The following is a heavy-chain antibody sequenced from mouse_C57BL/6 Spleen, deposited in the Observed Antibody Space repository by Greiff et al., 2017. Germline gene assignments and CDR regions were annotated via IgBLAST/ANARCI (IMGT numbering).Heavy chain of an antibody. J-gene: IGHJ4*01. Sequence: VKLEESGGGLVQPGGSLKLSCAASGFTFSDYGMAWVRQAPRKGPEWVAFISNLAYSNYYADTVTGRFTISRGNAQNTLYLEMSSLRSEDTAMYYCARHLYYDYDEGYAMDYWGQGTSVTVSS. CDR1: GFTFSDYG. CDR3: ARHLYYDYDEGYAMDY. V-gene: IGHV5-15*01. D-gene: IGHD2-4*01. CDR2: ISNLAYSN.